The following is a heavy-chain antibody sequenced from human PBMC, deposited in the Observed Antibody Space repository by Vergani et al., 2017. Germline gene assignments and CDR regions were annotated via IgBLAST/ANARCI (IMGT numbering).Heavy chain of an antibody. Sequence: VQLQESGPGLVKPSETLSLTCTVSGGSISSYYWSWIRQPPGKGLEWIGYIYYSGSTNYNPSLKSRVTISVDTSKNQFSLKLSSVTAADTAVYYCARAPLQPPSRSHYYYGMDVWGQGTTVTVSS. V-gene: IGHV4-59*01. CDR1: GGSISSYY. CDR3: ARAPLQPPSRSHYYYGMDV. J-gene: IGHJ6*02. D-gene: IGHD2-15*01. CDR2: IYYSGST.